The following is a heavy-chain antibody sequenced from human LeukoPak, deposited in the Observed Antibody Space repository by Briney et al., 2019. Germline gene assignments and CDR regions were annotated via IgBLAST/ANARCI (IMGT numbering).Heavy chain of an antibody. Sequence: GGSLRLSCAASGFTVSSNYMSWVRQAPGKGLECVSVIYIGGSTYYADSVKGRFTIYRDISKNTLYLQMNSLRAEDTAMYYCARLGFVVPAVIFDYWGQGTLVTVSS. CDR2: IYIGGST. D-gene: IGHD2-2*02. V-gene: IGHV3-53*01. J-gene: IGHJ4*02. CDR3: ARLGFVVPAVIFDY. CDR1: GFTVSSNY.